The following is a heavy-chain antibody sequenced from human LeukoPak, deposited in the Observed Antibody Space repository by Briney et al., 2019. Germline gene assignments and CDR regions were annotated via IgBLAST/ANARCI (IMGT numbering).Heavy chain of an antibody. CDR3: ARIAVAGTGVYYFDY. CDR1: GFTFSSYS. Sequence: PGGSLRLSCAASGFTFSSYSMNWVRQAPGKGLEWVANIKQDGSEKYYVDSVKGRFTISRDNAKNSLYLQMNSLRAEDTAVYYCARIAVAGTGVYYFDYWGQGTLVTVSS. J-gene: IGHJ4*02. CDR2: IKQDGSEK. D-gene: IGHD6-19*01. V-gene: IGHV3-7*01.